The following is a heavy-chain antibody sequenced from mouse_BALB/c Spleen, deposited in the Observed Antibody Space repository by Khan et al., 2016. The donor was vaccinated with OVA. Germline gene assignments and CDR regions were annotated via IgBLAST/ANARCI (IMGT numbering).Heavy chain of an antibody. J-gene: IGHJ3*01. CDR2: INSDGTYT. Sequence: EVELVESGGDLVKPGGSLKLSCAASGFTFSNYGMSWVRQIPDKRLEWVATINSDGTYTYYPDSVKGRFTISRNNATNTLYLEMSSLKSEDTAKYYCASHVTGSFAYWGQGTLVTVS. V-gene: IGHV5-6*01. D-gene: IGHD4-1*01. CDR1: GFTFSNYG. CDR3: ASHVTGSFAY.